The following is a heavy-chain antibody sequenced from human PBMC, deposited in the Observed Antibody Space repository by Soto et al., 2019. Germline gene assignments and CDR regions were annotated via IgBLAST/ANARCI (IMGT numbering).Heavy chain of an antibody. D-gene: IGHD2-15*01. V-gene: IGHV6-1*01. CDR2: TYYKSQWYN. CDR1: WDSVSSNSAA. CDR3: ARGSSTPHCSGGSCYFPDV. Sequence: SQTLSLTCDISWDSVSSNSAAWNWLRQTPSRGLEWLGRTYYKSQWYNDYAVSVKSRITINPDTSKNQFSLQLNSVTPEDTAVYYCARGSSTPHCSGGSCYFPDVWGKGTTVTVSS. J-gene: IGHJ6*04.